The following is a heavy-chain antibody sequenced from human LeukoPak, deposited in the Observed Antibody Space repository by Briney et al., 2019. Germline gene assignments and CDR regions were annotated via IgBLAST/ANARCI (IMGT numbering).Heavy chain of an antibody. CDR1: GFTFSGSA. Sequence: GGSLRLSCAASGFTFSGSAMHWVRQASGKGLEWVGRIRSKANSYATAYAASVKGRFTISRDNSKNTLYLQMNSLRAEDTAVYYCAKEAYYDSSGYFDYWGQGTLVTVSS. CDR3: AKEAYYDSSGYFDY. V-gene: IGHV3-73*01. D-gene: IGHD3-22*01. CDR2: IRSKANSYAT. J-gene: IGHJ4*02.